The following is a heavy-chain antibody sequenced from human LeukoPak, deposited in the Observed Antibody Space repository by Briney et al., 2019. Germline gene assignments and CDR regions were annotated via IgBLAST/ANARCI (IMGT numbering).Heavy chain of an antibody. Sequence: PSETLSLTCAVYGGSFSGYYWSWIRQPPGKGLEWIGEINHSGSTNYNPSLKSRVTISVDTSKNQFSLKLSSVTAADTAVYYCARTEVGLPYNWFDPWGQGTLVTVSS. D-gene: IGHD2-15*01. V-gene: IGHV4-34*01. CDR3: ARTEVGLPYNWFDP. CDR2: INHSGST. J-gene: IGHJ5*02. CDR1: GGSFSGYY.